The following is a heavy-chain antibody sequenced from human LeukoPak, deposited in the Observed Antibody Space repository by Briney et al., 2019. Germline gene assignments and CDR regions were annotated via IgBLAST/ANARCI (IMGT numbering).Heavy chain of an antibody. D-gene: IGHD3-22*01. V-gene: IGHV1-2*02. J-gene: IGHJ4*02. CDR3: ARGRYYDSSGYYFDY. Sequence: ASVKVSCKASGYTFTGYYMHWVRQVPGQGLEWMGWINPNSGGTNYAQKFQGRVTMTRDTSISTAYMELSRLRSDDTAVYYCARGRYYDSSGYYFDYWGQGTLVTVSS. CDR1: GYTFTGYY. CDR2: INPNSGGT.